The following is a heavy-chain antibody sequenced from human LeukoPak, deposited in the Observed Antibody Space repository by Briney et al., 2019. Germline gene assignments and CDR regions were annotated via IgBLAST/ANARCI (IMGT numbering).Heavy chain of an antibody. J-gene: IGHJ6*03. CDR3: ARLTGTYYYYYMDV. CDR1: AGSFSGYY. V-gene: IGHV4-34*01. Sequence: PSETLSLTCAVYAGSFSGYYWSWIRQPPGKGLEWIGEINQSGSTNYNPSLKSRVTISVETPKNQFSLKLRSVTAADKTVYYCARLTGTYYYYYMDVWGKGTTVTVSS. CDR2: INQSGST. D-gene: IGHD1-7*01.